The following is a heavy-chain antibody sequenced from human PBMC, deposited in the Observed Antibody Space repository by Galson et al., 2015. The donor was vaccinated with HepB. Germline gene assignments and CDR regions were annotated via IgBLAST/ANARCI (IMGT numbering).Heavy chain of an antibody. CDR2: ISANSGNT. CDR3: ARDRDYRLDY. Sequence: SVKVSCKASGYTFTTNGISWVRQAPGQGLEWVGWISANSGNTQYAQKLQGRVTLTRDTSTSTAYVELRDLRSDDTATYYCARDRDYRLDYWDQGTLVTVSS. D-gene: IGHD4/OR15-4a*01. V-gene: IGHV1-18*04. CDR1: GYTFTTNG. J-gene: IGHJ4*02.